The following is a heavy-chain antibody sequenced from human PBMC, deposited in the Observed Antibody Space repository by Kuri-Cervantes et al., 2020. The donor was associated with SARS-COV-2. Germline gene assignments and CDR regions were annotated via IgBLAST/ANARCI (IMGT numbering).Heavy chain of an antibody. D-gene: IGHD4-23*01. J-gene: IGHJ6*02. CDR1: GFPFNHAW. CDR2: IKSKSDGETT. V-gene: IGHV3-15*01. Sequence: GESLKISCAASGFPFNHAWMNWVRQVPGKGLEWVGRIKSKSDGETTDYAAPVQGRFTISRDDSRNTLYLQMNILKAEDTAVYYCSTFPTVVGYYYNAVDVWGQGTTFTVSS. CDR3: STFPTVVGYYYNAVDV.